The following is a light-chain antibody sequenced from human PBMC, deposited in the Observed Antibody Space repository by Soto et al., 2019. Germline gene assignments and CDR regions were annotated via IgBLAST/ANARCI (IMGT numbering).Light chain of an antibody. V-gene: IGKV3-20*01. CDR2: GAS. CDR3: QQYNSSSRT. J-gene: IGKJ1*01. CDR1: QSVSSRS. Sequence: EIQLTQSPCTLSSSSGERATLSCRASQSVSSRSLAWYQQKRGQAPRLLIHGASNRATGIPDRFSGSGSGTDFTLTISRLQPDDFAIYYCQQYNSSSRTFGQGTKVDIK.